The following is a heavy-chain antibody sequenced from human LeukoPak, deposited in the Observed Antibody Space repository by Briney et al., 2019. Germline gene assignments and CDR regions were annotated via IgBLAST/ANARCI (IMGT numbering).Heavy chain of an antibody. CDR1: GFTFSSYW. Sequence: PGGSLRLSCAASGFTFSSYWMHWVRQVPGKGLVWVTRINSDGSSTSYADSVKGRFTISRDNAKNTLYLQMNSLRAEDTAVYYCAREGVGRDGYDDAFDIWGQGTMVTVSS. CDR2: INSDGSST. J-gene: IGHJ3*02. D-gene: IGHD5-24*01. V-gene: IGHV3-74*01. CDR3: AREGVGRDGYDDAFDI.